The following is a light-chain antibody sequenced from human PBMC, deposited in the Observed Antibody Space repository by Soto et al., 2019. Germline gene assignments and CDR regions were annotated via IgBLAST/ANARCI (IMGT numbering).Light chain of an antibody. CDR2: DAS. V-gene: IGKV1-5*01. CDR3: QHYGGLWT. J-gene: IGKJ1*01. Sequence: DIQMTQSPSTLSACVGDRVTITCRASQSITNRLAWYQQKPGKAPKVLIYDASNLQSGVPSRFSGSGFGTEFILTISSLQPDDFATYSCQHYGGLWTFGQGTKVDIK. CDR1: QSITNR.